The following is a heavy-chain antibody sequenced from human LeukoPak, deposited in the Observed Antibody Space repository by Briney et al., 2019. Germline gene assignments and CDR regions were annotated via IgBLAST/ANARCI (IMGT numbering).Heavy chain of an antibody. D-gene: IGHD3-3*01. J-gene: IGHJ4*02. CDR1: GGSVINTNW. CDR3: AREGGFYRPLDY. CDR2: VHLDGRT. Sequence: SPTLSLTCGVSGGSVINTNWWTWIRQPPGKGLEWIGEVHLDGRTNYTPSLESRLTLSVDVSENQVSLKLTSVTAADTAVYYCAREGGFYRPLDYSGQGTLVTVSS. V-gene: IGHV4-4*02.